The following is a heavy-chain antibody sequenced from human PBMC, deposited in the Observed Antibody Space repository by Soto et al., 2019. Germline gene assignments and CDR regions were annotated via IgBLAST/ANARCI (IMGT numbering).Heavy chain of an antibody. J-gene: IGHJ6*02. V-gene: IGHV3-33*01. D-gene: IGHD1-1*01. CDR1: GFTFSSYG. CDR3: ARLNWSYYYYGMDV. CDR2: IWYDGSNK. Sequence: GGSLRLSCAASGFTFSSYGMHRVRQAPGKGLEWVAVIWYDGSNKYYADSVKGRFTISRDNSKNTLYLQMNSLRAEDTAVYYCARLNWSYYYYGMDVWGQGTTVTVSS.